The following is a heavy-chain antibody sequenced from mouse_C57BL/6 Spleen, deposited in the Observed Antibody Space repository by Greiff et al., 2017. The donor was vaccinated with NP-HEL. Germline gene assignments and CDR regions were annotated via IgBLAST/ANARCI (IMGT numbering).Heavy chain of an antibody. D-gene: IGHD2-12*01. J-gene: IGHJ4*01. CDR2: IDPNSGGT. CDR3: ERSTIVTTAYYYAMDY. CDR1: GYTFTSYW. Sequence: VQLQQSGAELVKPGASVKLSCKASGYTFTSYWMHWVKQRPGRGLEWIGRIDPNSGGTKYNEKFKSKATLTVDKTSSTAYMQLSSLTSEDSAVYECERSTIVTTAYYYAMDYWGQGTSVTVSS. V-gene: IGHV1-72*01.